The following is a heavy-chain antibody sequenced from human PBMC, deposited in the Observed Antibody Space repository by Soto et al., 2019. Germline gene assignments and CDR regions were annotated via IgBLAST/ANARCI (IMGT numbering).Heavy chain of an antibody. CDR2: VNAYNGNT. V-gene: IGHV1-18*01. D-gene: IGHD6-19*01. Sequence: GTSVKVSCEASGFRFTSYGISWVRQAPGQGLEWMGWVNAYNGNTNYAQKFQGRVTMTTDTSTSTAYMELRSLRSDDTAVYYCAREAVSGRTGFDYWSQGTLVTVS. CDR3: AREAVSGRTGFDY. J-gene: IGHJ4*02. CDR1: GFRFTSYG.